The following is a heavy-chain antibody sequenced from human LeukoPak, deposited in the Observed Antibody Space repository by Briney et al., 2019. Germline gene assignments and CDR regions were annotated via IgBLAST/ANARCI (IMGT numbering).Heavy chain of an antibody. J-gene: IGHJ6*03. D-gene: IGHD2-2*01. CDR2: IYSGGST. Sequence: PGGSLRLSCAASGFTVSSNYMSWVRQAPGKGLEWVSVIYSGGSTYYADSVKGRFTISRDNSKNTLYLQMNSLRAEDTAVYYCASAAVVPSRYYYYMDVWGKGTTVTVSS. CDR3: ASAAVVPSRYYYYMDV. CDR1: GFTVSSNY. V-gene: IGHV3-66*02.